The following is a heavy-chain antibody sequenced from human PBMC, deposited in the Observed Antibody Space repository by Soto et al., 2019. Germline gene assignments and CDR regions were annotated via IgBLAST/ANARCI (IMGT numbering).Heavy chain of an antibody. CDR3: ARDGTLYDSRAYYYLY. D-gene: IGHD3-22*01. V-gene: IGHV1-69*13. J-gene: IGHJ4*02. CDR2: ITPMFGTP. Sequence: PPASVKVSCKASGGTFSSYTITWVRQAPGQGLEWMGGITPMFGTPNYAQKFRGRVTITADESTTTAYMELSSLRSEDTAMYFCARDGTLYDSRAYYYLYWGQGTLVTVSS. CDR1: GGTFSSYT.